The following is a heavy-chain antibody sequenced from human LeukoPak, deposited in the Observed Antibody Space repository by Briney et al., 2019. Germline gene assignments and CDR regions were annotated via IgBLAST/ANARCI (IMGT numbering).Heavy chain of an antibody. J-gene: IGHJ3*02. CDR3: ARGTPIGYCSGGSCQDAFDI. D-gene: IGHD2-15*01. CDR1: GYTFTGYY. CDR2: INPNIIVT. V-gene: IGHV1-2*02. Sequence: SVNVSCKASGYTFTGYYMHCVRQSPGQRLEWMGWINPNIIVTNYAQKFQCRVTMTRDTSISTAYMELSRLRSDDTAVYYCARGTPIGYCSGGSCQDAFDIWGQGTMVTVSS.